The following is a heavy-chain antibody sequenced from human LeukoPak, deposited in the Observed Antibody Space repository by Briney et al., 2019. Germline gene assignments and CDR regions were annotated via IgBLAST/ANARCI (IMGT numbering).Heavy chain of an antibody. CDR1: GFTFSDYY. CDR3: AKTPMTNGWYYFDY. V-gene: IGHV3-11*04. CDR2: ISSSGSTI. J-gene: IGHJ4*02. Sequence: GGSLRLSCAASGFTFSDYYMNWIRQAPGKGLEWVSYISSSGSTIDYADSVKGRFTISRDNAKNSLYLQMSSLRGEDTAVYYCAKTPMTNGWYYFDYWGQGSLVTVSS. D-gene: IGHD6-19*01.